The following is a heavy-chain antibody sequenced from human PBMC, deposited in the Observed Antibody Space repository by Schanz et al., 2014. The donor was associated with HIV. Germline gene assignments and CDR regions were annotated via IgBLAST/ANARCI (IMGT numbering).Heavy chain of an antibody. D-gene: IGHD1-26*01. CDR1: GFTFRSYG. Sequence: QVQLVESGGGVVQPGRSLRLSCAASGFTFRSYGMHWVRQAPGKGLEWVAVISYDGSNKYYADSVKGRFTISRDNSKNTLYLQMNSLRAEDTAVYYCAKDGSWEAFDAFDIWGQGTMVTVSS. J-gene: IGHJ3*02. V-gene: IGHV3-30*18. CDR2: ISYDGSNK. CDR3: AKDGSWEAFDAFDI.